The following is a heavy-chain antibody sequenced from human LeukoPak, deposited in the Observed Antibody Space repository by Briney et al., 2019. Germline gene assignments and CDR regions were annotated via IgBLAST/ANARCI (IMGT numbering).Heavy chain of an antibody. CDR2: IYHSGST. J-gene: IGHJ4*02. D-gene: IGHD3-22*01. CDR1: GYSISSGYY. CDR3: ARDENYYDSSGYPDY. V-gene: IGHV4-38-2*02. Sequence: SETLSLTCTVSGYSISSGYYWGWIRQPPGKGLEWIGSIYHSGSTYYNPSLKSRVTISVDTSKNQFSLKLSSVTAADTAVYYCARDENYYDSSGYPDYWGQGTLVTVSS.